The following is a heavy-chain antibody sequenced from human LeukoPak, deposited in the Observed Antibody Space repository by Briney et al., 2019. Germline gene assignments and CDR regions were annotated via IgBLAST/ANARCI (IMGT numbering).Heavy chain of an antibody. CDR1: GYSFSNYW. CDR2: IHPGDSDI. J-gene: IGHJ4*02. CDR3: AKYYEFSRSSEVGFDY. V-gene: IGHV5-51*01. Sequence: GESLKISCKGSGYSFSNYWIGWVRQMPGKGLEWMGIIHPGDSDIRYSPSFQGQVTISADRSISTAYLQWSSLKASDTAIYYCAKYYEFSRSSEVGFDYWGQGTLVTVSS. D-gene: IGHD3-3*01.